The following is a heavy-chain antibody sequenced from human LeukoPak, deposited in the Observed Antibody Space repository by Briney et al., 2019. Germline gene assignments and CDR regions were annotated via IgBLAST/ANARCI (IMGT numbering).Heavy chain of an antibody. CDR1: GGSISSGDYY. CDR2: IYYSGST. J-gene: IGHJ3*02. V-gene: IGHV4-30-4*01. D-gene: IGHD3-9*01. Sequence: SQTLSLTCTVSGGSISSGDYYWSWIRQPPGKGLEWIGDIYYSGSTYDNPSLKSRVTISVDTSKNQFSLKLSSVTAADTAVYYCAREGYFDGAFDIWGQGTMVTVSS. CDR3: AREGYFDGAFDI.